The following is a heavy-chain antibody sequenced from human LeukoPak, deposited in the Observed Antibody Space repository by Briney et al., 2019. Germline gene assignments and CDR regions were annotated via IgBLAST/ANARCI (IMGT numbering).Heavy chain of an antibody. CDR3: ARAPTSSSWFRWYFDL. Sequence: GGSLRLSCAASGFTFSSYSMNWVRQAPGKGLEWVSSISSSSSYIYYADSVKGRFTISRDNAKNSLYLQMNSLRAEDMAVYYGARAPTSSSWFRWYFDLWGRGTLVTVSS. D-gene: IGHD6-13*01. CDR2: ISSSSSYI. V-gene: IGHV3-21*01. J-gene: IGHJ2*01. CDR1: GFTFSSYS.